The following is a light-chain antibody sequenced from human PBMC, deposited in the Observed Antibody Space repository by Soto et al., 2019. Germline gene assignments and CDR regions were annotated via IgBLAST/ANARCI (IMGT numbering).Light chain of an antibody. CDR3: QQYNNWPRT. CDR2: GAS. Sequence: IVFTQSPGTPSLSPGERAPLSCRASQSVSSSYLAWYQQKPGQAPRLLIYGASTRATGIPARFSGSGSGTEFTLTISSLQSEDFAVYYCQQYNNWPRTFGQGTKVDIK. CDR1: QSVSSSY. V-gene: IGKV3-15*01. J-gene: IGKJ1*01.